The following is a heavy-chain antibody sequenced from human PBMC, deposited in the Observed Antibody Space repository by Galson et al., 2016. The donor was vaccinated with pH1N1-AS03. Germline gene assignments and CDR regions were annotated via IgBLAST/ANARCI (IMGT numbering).Heavy chain of an antibody. CDR3: SRESRGVGAIEVGFDP. Sequence: SLRLSCAASGFTLSHSGMHWVRQAPGKGLECVAVVSSDGSNKYYGDSVKGRLTISRDNSKNTLFLQVNGLRPEDTGVYYCSRESRGVGAIEVGFDPWGQGTLVTVSS. V-gene: IGHV3-30*01. J-gene: IGHJ5*02. CDR1: GFTLSHSG. CDR2: VSSDGSNK. D-gene: IGHD1-26*01.